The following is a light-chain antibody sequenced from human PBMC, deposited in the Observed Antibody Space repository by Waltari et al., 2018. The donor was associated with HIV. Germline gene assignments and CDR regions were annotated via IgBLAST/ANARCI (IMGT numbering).Light chain of an antibody. Sequence: QSALTQPASVSGSPGQSITISCTGTSSAVGGYNYVSRYQQHPGKAPNLMIYDVSKRPSGVSNRFSGSKSGNTASLTISGLQAEDEADYYCSSYTSSSTLEVFGGGTKLTVL. V-gene: IGLV2-14*01. CDR1: SSAVGGYNY. CDR2: DVS. J-gene: IGLJ3*02. CDR3: SSYTSSSTLEV.